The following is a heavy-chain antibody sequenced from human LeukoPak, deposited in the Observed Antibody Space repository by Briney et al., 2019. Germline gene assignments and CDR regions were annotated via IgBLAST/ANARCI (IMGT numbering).Heavy chain of an antibody. CDR1: GYSISSGYY. D-gene: IGHD1-1*01. J-gene: IGHJ4*02. Sequence: SETLSLTCAVSGYSISSGYYWGWIRQPPGKGLEWIGSIYHSGSTYYNPSLKSRVTISVDTSKNQFSLKLSSVTAADTAVYYCARGTTFFDYWGQGTLVIVSS. CDR3: ARGTTFFDY. V-gene: IGHV4-38-2*01. CDR2: IYHSGST.